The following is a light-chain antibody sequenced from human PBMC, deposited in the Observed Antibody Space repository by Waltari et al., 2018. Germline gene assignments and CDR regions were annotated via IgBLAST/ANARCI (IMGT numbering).Light chain of an antibody. J-gene: IGLJ3*02. Sequence: QAALTQPASVSAPPGQSIPLSCTGTSRAIGAYHHVSCYQHLPGNAPKLIISEVRRRPSGVSNRFSGSKSGNMASLTISGLQAEDEADYYCNSDTTSSTGVFGGGTKLTVL. CDR3: NSDTTSSTGV. V-gene: IGLV2-14*01. CDR1: SRAIGAYHH. CDR2: EVR.